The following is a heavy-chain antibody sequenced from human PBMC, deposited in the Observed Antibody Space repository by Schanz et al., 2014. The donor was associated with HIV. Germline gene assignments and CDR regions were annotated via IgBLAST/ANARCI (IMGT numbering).Heavy chain of an antibody. D-gene: IGHD1-1*01. CDR3: ARAGAHWTSCFDY. V-gene: IGHV4-31*03. Sequence: QVQLQESGPGLVKPSQTLSLTCSVSGGSIGSGGYYWSWIRQHPGKGLEWIGNIYYSGSTYYNPSLKSRVTISVDTSKNQFSLNLSSVTAADTAVYYCARAGAHWTSCFDYWGQGTLVTVSS. CDR2: IYYSGST. CDR1: GGSIGSGGYY. J-gene: IGHJ4*02.